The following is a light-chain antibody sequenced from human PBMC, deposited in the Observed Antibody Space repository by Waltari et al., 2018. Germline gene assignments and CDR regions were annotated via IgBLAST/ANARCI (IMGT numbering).Light chain of an antibody. J-gene: IGKJ3*01. CDR1: QSVLFRSTGTNS. CDR3: QQYYTAPVT. CDR2: WAS. Sequence: DIVMTQSPDSLSVSLGERATNSCRSSQSVLFRSTGTNSLAWYQQKPGQPPKPLFYWASTRESGVPDRFSGSGSGTYFTLTISSLQAEDVAFYYCQQYYTAPVTFGPGTKV. V-gene: IGKV4-1*01.